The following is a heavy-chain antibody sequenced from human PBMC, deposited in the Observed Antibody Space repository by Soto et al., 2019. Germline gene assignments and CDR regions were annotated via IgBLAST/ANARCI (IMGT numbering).Heavy chain of an antibody. CDR1: GYTFTSYD. CDR3: ASRADTNGWNGFGAHKYYFDC. V-gene: IGHV1-8*01. J-gene: IGHJ4*02. CDR2: MNPNTGNS. Sequence: ASVKVSCKASGYTFTSYDIYWVRQATGQGLEWMGWMNPNTGNSGYAQKFQGRVTMTSNTSITTAHMELSSLRSEDTAVYYCASRADTNGWNGFGAHKYYFDCWGQGTLVTASS. D-gene: IGHD6-19*01.